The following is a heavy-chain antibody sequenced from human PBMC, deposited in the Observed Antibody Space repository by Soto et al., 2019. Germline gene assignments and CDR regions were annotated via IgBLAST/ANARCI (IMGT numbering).Heavy chain of an antibody. Sequence: ASVKVSCKASGYTFTSYGISWVRQAPGQGLEWMGWISAYNGNTNYAQKLQGRVTMTTDTSTSTAYMELRSLRSDDTAVYYCARMYYDILTGYYKKNNWXDPWGQGTLVTVSS. J-gene: IGHJ5*02. V-gene: IGHV1-18*01. CDR1: GYTFTSYG. D-gene: IGHD3-9*01. CDR3: ARMYYDILTGYYKKNNWXDP. CDR2: ISAYNGNT.